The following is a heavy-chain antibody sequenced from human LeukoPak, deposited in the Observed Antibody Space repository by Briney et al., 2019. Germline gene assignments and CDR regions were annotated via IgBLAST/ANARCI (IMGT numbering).Heavy chain of an antibody. V-gene: IGHV1-8*01. CDR3: ARGRARNWNYLGEWYFDL. CDR1: GYTFTSYD. Sequence: ASVKVSCKASGYTFTSYDINWVRQATGHGLEWKGWMNPNSGNTGYAQKFQGRVTMTRNTSISTAYMELSSLRSEDTAVYYCARGRARNWNYLGEWYFDLWGRGTLVTVSS. D-gene: IGHD1-7*01. CDR2: MNPNSGNT. J-gene: IGHJ2*01.